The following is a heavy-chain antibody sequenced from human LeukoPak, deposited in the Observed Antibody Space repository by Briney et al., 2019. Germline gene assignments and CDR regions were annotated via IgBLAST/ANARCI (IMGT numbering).Heavy chain of an antibody. D-gene: IGHD6-13*01. J-gene: IGHJ5*02. CDR1: GGSISSYY. V-gene: IGHV4-59*08. CDR2: IYYSGST. Sequence: SETLSLTCTVSGGSISSYYWSWIRQPPGKGLEWIGYIYYSGSTNYNPSLKSRVTISVDTSKNQFSLKLSSVTAADTAVYYCARHDAAAGNYWFDPWGQGTLVTVSS. CDR3: ARHDAAAGNYWFDP.